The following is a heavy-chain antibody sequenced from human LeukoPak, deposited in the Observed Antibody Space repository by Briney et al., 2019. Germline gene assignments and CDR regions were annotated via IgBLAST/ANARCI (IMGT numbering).Heavy chain of an antibody. V-gene: IGHV3-23*01. D-gene: IGHD2-2*01. J-gene: IGHJ4*02. CDR2: ISGSGGST. Sequence: GGSLRLSCAASGFTLSSYGMSWVRQAPGKGLEWVSAISGSGGSTYYADSVKGRFTISRDNSKNTLYLQMNSLRAEDTAVYYCAKDIVVVPAASNFDYWGQGTLVTVSS. CDR3: AKDIVVVPAASNFDY. CDR1: GFTLSSYG.